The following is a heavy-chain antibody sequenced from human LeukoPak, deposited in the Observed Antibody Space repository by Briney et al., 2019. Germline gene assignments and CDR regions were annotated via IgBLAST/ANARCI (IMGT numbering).Heavy chain of an antibody. V-gene: IGHV3-23*01. CDR1: GFTFSSYA. CDR2: ISGSGGST. Sequence: GASLRLSCAASGFTFSSYAISWVRQAPGKGLEWVSAISGSGGSTYYADSVKGRFTISRDNSKNTLYLQMNSLRAEDTAVYYCAKELGIAVAGPRGWGQGTLVTVSS. CDR3: AKELGIAVAGPRG. D-gene: IGHD6-19*01. J-gene: IGHJ4*02.